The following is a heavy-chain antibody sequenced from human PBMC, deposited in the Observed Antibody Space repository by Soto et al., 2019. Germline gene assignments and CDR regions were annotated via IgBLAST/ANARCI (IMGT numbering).Heavy chain of an antibody. CDR3: AKDRDRYCGGDCSFDY. V-gene: IGHV3-23*01. J-gene: IGHJ4*02. CDR1: GFTFSSYA. D-gene: IGHD2-21*02. Sequence: EVQLLESGGGLVQPGGSLRLSCAASGFTFSSYAMSWVRQAPGKGLEWVSAISGSGGSTYYADSVKGRFTISRDNSKITLYLQMNSLRAEDTAVYYCAKDRDRYCGGDCSFDYWGQGTLVTVSS. CDR2: ISGSGGST.